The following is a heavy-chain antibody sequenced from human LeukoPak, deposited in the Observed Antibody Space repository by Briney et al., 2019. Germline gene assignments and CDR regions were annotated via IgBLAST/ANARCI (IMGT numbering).Heavy chain of an antibody. D-gene: IGHD5-18*01. J-gene: IGHJ4*02. Sequence: ASVKLSCKASGGTFSSYAISWVRQAPGQGLEWMGGIIPIFGTANYAQKFQGRVTITADESTSTAYMELSSLRAEDTAVYYCARGGQLWLYRIDYWGQGTLVTVSS. CDR3: ARGGQLWLYRIDY. V-gene: IGHV1-69*13. CDR1: GGTFSSYA. CDR2: IIPIFGTA.